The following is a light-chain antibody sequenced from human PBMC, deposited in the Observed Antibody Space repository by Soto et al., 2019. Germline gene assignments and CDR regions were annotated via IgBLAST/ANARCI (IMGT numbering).Light chain of an antibody. CDR1: SSDVGGYNY. Sequence: QSVLTQPASVSGSPGQSITISCTGTSSDVGGYNYVSWYQQHPGKAPKLMIYEVSNRPSGVSNRFSGSKSGNTASLTISGLQADDEADYYCSSYTSSSTPVFGTGTKVIV. CDR3: SSYTSSSTPV. V-gene: IGLV2-14*01. J-gene: IGLJ1*01. CDR2: EVS.